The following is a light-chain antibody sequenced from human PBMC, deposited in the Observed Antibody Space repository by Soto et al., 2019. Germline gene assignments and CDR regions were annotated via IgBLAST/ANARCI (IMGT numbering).Light chain of an antibody. J-gene: IGLJ3*02. CDR2: DVS. Sequence: QSVLTQPRSVSGSPGQSVTISCTGTSSDVGGYNYVSWYQQYPGKAPKLMIFDVSKRPSGVPDRFSGAKSGNTASLTISGLQAEDEADYYCCSYARTYTWVFGGGTKLTVL. CDR1: SSDVGGYNY. V-gene: IGLV2-11*01. CDR3: CSYARTYTWV.